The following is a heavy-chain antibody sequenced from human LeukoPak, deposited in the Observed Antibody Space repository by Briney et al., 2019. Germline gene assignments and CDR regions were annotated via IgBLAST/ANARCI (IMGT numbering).Heavy chain of an antibody. D-gene: IGHD3-10*01. CDR2: ISGSGGST. CDR1: GFTFSSYA. CDR3: AKDLGAMPYYYGSGLLNNWFDP. Sequence: GGSLRLSCAASGFTFSSYAMSWVRQAPGKGLEWVSAISGSGGSTYYADSVKGRFTISRDNSKNTLYLQMNSLRAEDTAVYYCAKDLGAMPYYYGSGLLNNWFDPWGQGTLVTVSS. J-gene: IGHJ5*02. V-gene: IGHV3-23*01.